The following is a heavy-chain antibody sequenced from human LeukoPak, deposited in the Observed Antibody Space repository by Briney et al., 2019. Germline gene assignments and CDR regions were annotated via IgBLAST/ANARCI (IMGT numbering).Heavy chain of an antibody. J-gene: IGHJ6*02. Sequence: SETLSLTCTVSGDSISSYYLSWIRQPPGKGLEWIGYIYYSGSTNYNPSLKSRVTISVDTSKNQFSLKLSSVTAADTAVYYCARGVSSSLSVYYYYGMDVWGQGTTVTVSS. D-gene: IGHD6-6*01. V-gene: IGHV4-59*01. CDR2: IYYSGST. CDR3: ARGVSSSLSVYYYYGMDV. CDR1: GDSISSYY.